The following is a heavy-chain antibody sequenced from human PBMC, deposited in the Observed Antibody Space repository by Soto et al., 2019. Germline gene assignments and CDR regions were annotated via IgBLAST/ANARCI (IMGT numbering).Heavy chain of an antibody. Sequence: GASVKVSCKASGYTFTNYGISWVRQAPGQGLEWMGWISAYNGNTNYAQKLQGRVTMTTDTSTSTAYMELRSLRSDDTAVYYCARAPLDYGDSATRFDYWGQGTLFPVSS. V-gene: IGHV1-18*04. CDR1: GYTFTNYG. CDR3: ARAPLDYGDSATRFDY. CDR2: ISAYNGNT. J-gene: IGHJ4*02. D-gene: IGHD4-17*01.